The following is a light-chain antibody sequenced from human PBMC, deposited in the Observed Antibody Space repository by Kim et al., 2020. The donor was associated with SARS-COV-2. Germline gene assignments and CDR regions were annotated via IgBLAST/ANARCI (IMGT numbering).Light chain of an antibody. CDR2: GSD. Sequence: GQRVTISCSGSRSNIRTNTVNWYQQIPGTAPKLLIYGSDQRPSGVSDRFSGSKSGTSASLAISGLQSEDEADYYCSSWDDILNGILFGGGTQLTVL. CDR3: SSWDDILNGIL. CDR1: RSNIRTNT. V-gene: IGLV1-44*01. J-gene: IGLJ2*01.